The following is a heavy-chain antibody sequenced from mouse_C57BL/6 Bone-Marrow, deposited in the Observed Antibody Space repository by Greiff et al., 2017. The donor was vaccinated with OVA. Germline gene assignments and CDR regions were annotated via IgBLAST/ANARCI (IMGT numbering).Heavy chain of an antibody. D-gene: IGHD2-12*01. CDR2: INPYNGGT. Sequence: EVKLVESGPVLVKPGASVKMSCKASGYTFTDYYMNWVKQSHGKSLEWIGVINPYNGGTSYNQKFKGKATLTVDKSSSTAYMELNSLTSEDSAVYYCARGRRYAMDYWGQGTSVTVSS. CDR1: GYTFTDYY. J-gene: IGHJ4*01. CDR3: ARGRRYAMDY. V-gene: IGHV1-19*01.